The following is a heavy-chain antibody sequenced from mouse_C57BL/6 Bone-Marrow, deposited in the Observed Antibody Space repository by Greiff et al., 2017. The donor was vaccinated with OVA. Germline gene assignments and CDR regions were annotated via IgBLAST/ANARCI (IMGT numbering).Heavy chain of an antibody. CDR1: GYTFTDYN. Sequence: EVQLQESGPELVKPGASVKIPCKASGYTFTDYNMDWVKQSHGKSLEWIGDINPNNGGTIYNQKFKGKATLTVDKSSSTAYMELRSLTSEDTAVYYCAREGDYGDFYAMDYWGQGTSVTVSS. CDR3: AREGDYGDFYAMDY. D-gene: IGHD2-4*01. CDR2: INPNNGGT. V-gene: IGHV1-18*01. J-gene: IGHJ4*01.